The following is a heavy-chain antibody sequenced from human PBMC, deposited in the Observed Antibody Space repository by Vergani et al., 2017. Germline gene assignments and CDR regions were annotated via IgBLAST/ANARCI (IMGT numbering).Heavy chain of an antibody. D-gene: IGHD3-3*01. CDR3: AGAWSRDFDY. CDR1: GFTFSTYS. CDR2: ISSSSSTI. Sequence: EVQLVESGGGLVQPGGSLRLSCAASGFTFSTYSMNWVRQAPGKGLEWVSYISSSSSTIYYADSVKGRFTISRDNAKNSLYLQMSSRRAEDTAVYYCAGAWSRDFDYWGQGTLVTVSS. V-gene: IGHV3-48*01. J-gene: IGHJ4*02.